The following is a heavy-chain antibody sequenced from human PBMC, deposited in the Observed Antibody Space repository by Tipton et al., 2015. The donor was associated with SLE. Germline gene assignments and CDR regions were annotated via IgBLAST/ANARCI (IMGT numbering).Heavy chain of an antibody. J-gene: IGHJ4*02. CDR1: GDSISRGLYY. CDR3: ARGDDSSGYYIDY. V-gene: IGHV4-61*02. D-gene: IGHD3-22*01. CDR2: AYYSGST. Sequence: TLSLTCTVSGDSISRGLYYWTWIRQPAGKTLEWIGRAYYSGSTYYNPSLKSRVTISVDTSKNQFSLKLSSVTAADTAVYYCARGDDSSGYYIDYWGQGTLVTVSS.